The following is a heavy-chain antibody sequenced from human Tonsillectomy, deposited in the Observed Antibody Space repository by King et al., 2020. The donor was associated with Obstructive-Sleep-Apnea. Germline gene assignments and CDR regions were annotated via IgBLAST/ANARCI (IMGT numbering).Heavy chain of an antibody. CDR2: IYYSGST. D-gene: IGHD3-10*01. V-gene: IGHV4-59*08. CDR3: ARQLWFGEEGYYYYGMDV. J-gene: IGHJ6*02. Sequence: VQLQESGPGLVKPSETLSLTCTVSGGSISSYYWSWIRQPPGKGLEWIGDIYYSGSTNYNPSLDSRVTRSVDTSKNQFSRKLSSVTAADTAVYYCARQLWFGEEGYYYYGMDVWGQGTTVTVSS. CDR1: GGSISSYY.